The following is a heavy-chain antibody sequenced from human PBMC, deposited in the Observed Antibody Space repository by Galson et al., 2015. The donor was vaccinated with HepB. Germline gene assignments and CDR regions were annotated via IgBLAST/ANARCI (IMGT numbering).Heavy chain of an antibody. V-gene: IGHV3-11*01. CDR1: GSIFSDYY. Sequence: SLRLSCAASGSIFSDYYMSWIRQTPAKGLEWISSISSDGYTVKYEDSVKGRFTISRDNARNSLSLQMNSLRVEDTAIYYCARDAQWFDPWGQGTLVTVSS. CDR3: ARDAQWFDP. J-gene: IGHJ5*02. CDR2: ISSDGYTV.